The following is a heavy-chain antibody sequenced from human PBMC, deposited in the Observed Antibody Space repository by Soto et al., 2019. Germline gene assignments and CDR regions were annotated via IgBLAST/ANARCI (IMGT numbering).Heavy chain of an antibody. V-gene: IGHV1-69*02. CDR2: IIPILGIA. J-gene: IGHJ1*01. D-gene: IGHD1-26*01. Sequence: QVQLVQSGAEVKKPGSSVKVSCKASGGTFSSYTISWVRQAPGQGLEWMGRIIPILGIANYAQKFQGRVTITADQSTRKAYMELSSLRSEDTAGYYCARSRDGYYFWGQGTLVTVSS. CDR3: ARSRDGYYF. CDR1: GGTFSSYT.